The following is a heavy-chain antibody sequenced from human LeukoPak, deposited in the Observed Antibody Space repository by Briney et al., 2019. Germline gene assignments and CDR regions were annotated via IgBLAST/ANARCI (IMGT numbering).Heavy chain of an antibody. Sequence: GRSLRLSCTASGFAFSVYAMSWLRQPPGKGLEWVSTINANSGTTSYAASVRGRLTISRDNSKNTLYLQLNTLRADDTATYYCVKPISGGLAVTADWFHPWGQGTLVVVSS. CDR2: INANSGTT. D-gene: IGHD6-19*01. CDR1: GFAFSVYA. J-gene: IGHJ5*01. CDR3: VKPISGGLAVTADWFHP. V-gene: IGHV3-23*01.